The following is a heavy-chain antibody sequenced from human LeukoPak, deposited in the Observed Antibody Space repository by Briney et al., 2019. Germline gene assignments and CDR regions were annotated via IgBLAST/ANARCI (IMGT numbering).Heavy chain of an antibody. D-gene: IGHD3-9*01. CDR1: GGSISSTTYY. CDR2: VYDSGST. J-gene: IGHJ4*02. CDR3: ARASPYYDLLTGYYPHFDF. V-gene: IGHV4-39*07. Sequence: PSETLSLTCSVSGGSISSTTYYWGWIRQPPGKGLEWIGSVYDSGSTYYSPSLKSRVTISMDTSKNQFSLKLTSVTAADTAVYYCARASPYYDLLTGYYPHFDFWGQGTLVTVSS.